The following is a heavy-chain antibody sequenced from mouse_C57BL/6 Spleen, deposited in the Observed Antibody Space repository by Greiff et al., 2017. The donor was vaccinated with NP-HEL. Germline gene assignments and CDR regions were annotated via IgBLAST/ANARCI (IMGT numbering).Heavy chain of an antibody. CDR1: GYSITSGYY. D-gene: IGHD1-1*01. J-gene: IGHJ1*03. Sequence: ESGPGLVKPSQSLSLTCSVTGYSITSGYYWNWIRQFPGNKLEWMGYISYDGSNNYNPSLKNRISITRDTSKNQFFLKLNSVTTEDTATYYCAREITTVVADVWGTGTTVTVSS. CDR2: ISYDGSN. V-gene: IGHV3-6*01. CDR3: AREITTVVADV.